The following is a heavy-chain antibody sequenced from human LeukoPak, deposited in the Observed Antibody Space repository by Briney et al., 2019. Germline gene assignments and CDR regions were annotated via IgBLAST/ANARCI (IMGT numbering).Heavy chain of an antibody. V-gene: IGHV3-43D*03. J-gene: IGHJ5*02. CDR1: GFTFDDYA. D-gene: IGHD2-15*01. Sequence: PGGSLRLSCAASGFTFDDYAMHWVRQAPGKGLEWVSLVSWDGGSTYYADSVKGRFTISRDNSKNSLYLQMNSLRAEDTDLYYCAKDIGIAGYFSGFDPWGQGTLVTVSS. CDR3: AKDIGIAGYFSGFDP. CDR2: VSWDGGST.